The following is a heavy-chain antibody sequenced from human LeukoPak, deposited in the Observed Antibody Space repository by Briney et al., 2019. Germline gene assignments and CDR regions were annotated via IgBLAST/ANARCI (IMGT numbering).Heavy chain of an antibody. Sequence: ASVKVSCKASGYTFTSYGISWVRQAPGQGLEWMGWISAYNGNTNYAQKFQGRVTITADKSTSTAYMELSSLRSEDTAVYYCARDQSTPDYGMDVWGQGTTVTVSS. CDR3: ARDQSTPDYGMDV. CDR1: GYTFTSYG. CDR2: ISAYNGNT. D-gene: IGHD2-15*01. V-gene: IGHV1-18*01. J-gene: IGHJ6*02.